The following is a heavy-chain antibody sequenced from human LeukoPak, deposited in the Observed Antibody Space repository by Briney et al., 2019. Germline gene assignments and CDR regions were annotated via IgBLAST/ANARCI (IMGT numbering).Heavy chain of an antibody. V-gene: IGHV3-30*03. CDR1: GFTFSSYG. J-gene: IGHJ4*02. CDR2: ISYDGSNK. CDR3: ARPQLYSSGWYGGLDY. Sequence: GGSLRLSCAASGFTFSSYGMHWVRQAPGKGLEWVAVISYDGSNKYYADSVKGRFTISRDNSKNTLYLQMNSLRAEDTAVYYCARPQLYSSGWYGGLDYWGQGTLVTVSS. D-gene: IGHD6-19*01.